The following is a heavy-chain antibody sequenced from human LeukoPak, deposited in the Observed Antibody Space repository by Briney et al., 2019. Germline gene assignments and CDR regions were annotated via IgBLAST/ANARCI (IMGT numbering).Heavy chain of an antibody. CDR1: GFTFTAYA. CDR2: ISDRGDST. Sequence: GGSLRLSCAASGFTFTAYAMSWVRQAPGKGLEWVSTISDRGDSTYYADSVKGRLTISRDNSKDTVFLQLNSLRVEDTALYYCTKGTIELGVWGQGTTVTVSS. D-gene: IGHD4/OR15-4a*01. V-gene: IGHV3-23*01. CDR3: TKGTIELGV. J-gene: IGHJ6*02.